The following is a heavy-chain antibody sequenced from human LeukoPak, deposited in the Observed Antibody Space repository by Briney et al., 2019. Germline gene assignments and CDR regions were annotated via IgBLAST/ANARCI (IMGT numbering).Heavy chain of an antibody. V-gene: IGHV3-23*01. D-gene: IGHD6-13*01. J-gene: IGHJ4*02. CDR1: GFTFSSYA. CDR2: ISGSGGST. Sequence: GGSLRLSCAASGFTFSSYAMSWVRQAPGKGLEWVSAISGSGGSTYYADSVKGRFTISRDNSKNTLYLQMNSLRAEDAAVYYCAKATKYSSSYPDYWGQGTLVTVSS. CDR3: AKATKYSSSYPDY.